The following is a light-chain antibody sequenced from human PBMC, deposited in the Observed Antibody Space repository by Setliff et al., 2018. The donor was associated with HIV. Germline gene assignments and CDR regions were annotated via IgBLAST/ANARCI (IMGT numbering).Light chain of an antibody. CDR3: SSYAGSNTPYV. V-gene: IGLV2-8*01. Sequence: QSVLAQPPSASGSPGQSVTISCTGTSSYVGGYDYVSWYQQHPGKAPKLMIHEVNKRPSGVPDRFSGSKSDNTASLTVSGLQAEDEADYYCSSYAGSNTPYVFGTGTKVTVL. CDR1: SSYVGGYDY. J-gene: IGLJ1*01. CDR2: EVN.